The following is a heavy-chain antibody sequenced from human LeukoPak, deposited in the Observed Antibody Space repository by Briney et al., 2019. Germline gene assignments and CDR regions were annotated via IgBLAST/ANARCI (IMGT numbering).Heavy chain of an antibody. D-gene: IGHD5-18*01. CDR1: GGTFSSYA. J-gene: IGHJ3*02. V-gene: IGHV1-69*05. CDR3: ASGYSYGVGAFDI. CDR2: IIPIFGTA. Sequence: ASVKVSCKASGGTFSSYAISWVRQAPGQGLEWMGGIIPIFGTANYAQKFQGRVTITTDESTSTAYMELSRLRSDDTAVYYCASGYSYGVGAFDIWGQGTMVTVSS.